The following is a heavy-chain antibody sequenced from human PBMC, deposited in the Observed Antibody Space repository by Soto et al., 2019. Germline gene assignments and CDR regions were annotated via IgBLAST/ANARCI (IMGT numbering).Heavy chain of an antibody. J-gene: IGHJ6*02. V-gene: IGHV3-30-3*01. CDR3: ARGVIERGYYYYGMDV. CDR2: ISYDGSNK. CDR1: GFTFSSYA. D-gene: IGHD3-16*02. Sequence: GSLRLSCAASGFTFSSYAMHWVRQAPGEGLEWVAVISYDGSNKYYADSVKGRFTISRDNSKNTLYLQMNSLRAGDTAVYYCARGVIERGYYYYGMDVWGQGTTVTVSS.